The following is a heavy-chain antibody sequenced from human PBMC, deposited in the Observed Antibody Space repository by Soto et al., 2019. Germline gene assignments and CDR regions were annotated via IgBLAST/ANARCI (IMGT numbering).Heavy chain of an antibody. J-gene: IGHJ4*02. V-gene: IGHV3-23*01. CDR1: GFTFNSYA. CDR3: ASGAAFYYDTSRY. Sequence: GGSLRLSCAASGFTFNSYAMSWVRQAPGKGLEWVSAVSGTGDSTYYADSVKGRFTISRDNSKNTLYLQMTSLRPEDTAVYYCASGAAFYYDTSRYWGQGTLVTVSS. D-gene: IGHD3-22*01. CDR2: VSGTGDST.